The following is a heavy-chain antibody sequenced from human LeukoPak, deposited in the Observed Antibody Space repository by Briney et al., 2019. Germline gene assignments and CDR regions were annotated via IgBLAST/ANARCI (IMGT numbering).Heavy chain of an antibody. CDR1: GYMFSSYG. Sequence: GASVKVSCKASGYMFSSYGISWVRQAPGQGLEWMGRISANNGNANYAQKLQGRVTMTTDTSTSTAYMELRSLRSDDTAVYYCARDVSHRLFYDSSGYYILFDYWGQGTLVTVSS. CDR3: ARDVSHRLFYDSSGYYILFDY. D-gene: IGHD3-22*01. J-gene: IGHJ4*02. CDR2: ISANNGNA. V-gene: IGHV1-18*01.